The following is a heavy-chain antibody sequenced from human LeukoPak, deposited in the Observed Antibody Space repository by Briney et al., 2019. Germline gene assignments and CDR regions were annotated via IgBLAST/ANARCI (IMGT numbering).Heavy chain of an antibody. CDR1: GDSVSSNSAA. D-gene: IGHD1-26*01. Sequence: SQTLSLTCAISGDSVSSNSAAWNWIRQSPSRGLEWLGRTYYRSKWYNDYAVSVKSRITINPDTSKNQFSLQLNSVTPEDTAVYYCERDRGATDYYYYYGMDVGGKGTTVTVSS. CDR3: ERDRGATDYYYYYGMDV. V-gene: IGHV6-1*01. CDR2: TYYRSKWYN. J-gene: IGHJ6*04.